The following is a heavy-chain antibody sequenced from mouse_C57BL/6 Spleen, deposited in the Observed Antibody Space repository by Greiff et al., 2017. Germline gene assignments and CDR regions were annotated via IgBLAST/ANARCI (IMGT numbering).Heavy chain of an antibody. Sequence: QVQLQQSGAELARPGASVKLSCKASGYTFTSYGISWVKQRTGQGLEWIGEIYPRSGNTYYNEKFKGKATLTADKSSSTAYMELRSLTSEDSAVYFCARGSYGSSYGYFDVWGTGTTVTVSS. CDR1: GYTFTSYG. V-gene: IGHV1-81*01. CDR3: ARGSYGSSYGYFDV. CDR2: IYPRSGNT. D-gene: IGHD1-1*01. J-gene: IGHJ1*03.